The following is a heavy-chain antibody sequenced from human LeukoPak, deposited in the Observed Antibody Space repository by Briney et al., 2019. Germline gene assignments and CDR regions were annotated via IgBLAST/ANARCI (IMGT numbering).Heavy chain of an antibody. CDR1: GFTFSDYY. J-gene: IGHJ3*02. CDR2: ISGSGGST. D-gene: IGHD5-24*01. CDR3: AKSGDGYHNHGAFDI. V-gene: IGHV3-23*01. Sequence: GESLRLSCAASGFTFSDYYMTWIRQAPGRGLEWVSAISGSGGSTYYADSVKGRFTISRDNSKNTLYLQMNSLRAEDTAVYYCAKSGDGYHNHGAFDIWGQGTMVTVSS.